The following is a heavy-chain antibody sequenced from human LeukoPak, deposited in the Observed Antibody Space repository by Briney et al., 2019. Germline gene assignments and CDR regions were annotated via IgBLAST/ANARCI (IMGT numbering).Heavy chain of an antibody. CDR1: GYTFTGYY. CDR2: IKSDSGFT. Sequence: ASVKVSCKASGYTFTGYYMNWVRQAPGQGLEWMGWIKSDSGFTKYAQKFQGRVTMTRDTSITTVYMDLTRLTSDDTAVYYCARNFDMKGFDPWGQGTLVTVSS. J-gene: IGHJ5*02. D-gene: IGHD3-9*01. V-gene: IGHV1-2*02. CDR3: ARNFDMKGFDP.